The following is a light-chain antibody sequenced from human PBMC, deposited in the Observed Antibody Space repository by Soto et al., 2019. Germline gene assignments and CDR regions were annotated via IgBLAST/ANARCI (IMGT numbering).Light chain of an antibody. V-gene: IGKV3-20*01. CDR3: QQYGSAPPWT. CDR1: QSVSSSY. Sequence: EIVLTQSPGTLSLSPGERATLSCRASQSVSSSYLAWYQQKPGQAPRLLIYGASSRATGIPDRFSGSGSGTDFTLTIIRLEHEEFEVYYCQQYGSAPPWTFGQGTKVEIK. CDR2: GAS. J-gene: IGKJ1*01.